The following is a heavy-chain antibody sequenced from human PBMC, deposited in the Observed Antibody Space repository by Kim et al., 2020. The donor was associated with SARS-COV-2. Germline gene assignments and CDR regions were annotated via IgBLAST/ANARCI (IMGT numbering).Heavy chain of an antibody. J-gene: IGHJ4*02. CDR3: ARDGFFYDESGITDS. Sequence: ASVKVSCKLSGFTFSTSALHWVRQAPGQRLEWMGWINRDNGKTKSSERFQDRVTFTRDMSASTVYMELSSLSVEDTAVYYCARDGFFYDESGITDSWGQG. CDR1: GFTFSTSA. CDR2: INRDNGKT. V-gene: IGHV1-3*01. D-gene: IGHD3-10*01.